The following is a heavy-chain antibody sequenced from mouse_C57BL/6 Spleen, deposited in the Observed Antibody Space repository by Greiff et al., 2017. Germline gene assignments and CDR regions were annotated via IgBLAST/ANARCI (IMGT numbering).Heavy chain of an antibody. Sequence: EVQLQQSGPELVKPGASVKISCKASGYSFTDYKMNWVKQSNGKGLEWIGVINPNYGTTSYNQKFKGKATLTVDQSSSTAYMQLNSLTSEDSAVYYCAKGGYCVYAMDYWGQGTSVTVSS. CDR3: AKGGYCVYAMDY. CDR1: GYSFTDYK. V-gene: IGHV1-39*01. CDR2: INPNYGTT. D-gene: IGHD3-1*01. J-gene: IGHJ4*01.